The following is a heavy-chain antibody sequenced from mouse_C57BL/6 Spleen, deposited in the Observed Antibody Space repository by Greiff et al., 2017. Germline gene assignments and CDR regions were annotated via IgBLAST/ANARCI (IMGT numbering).Heavy chain of an antibody. CDR2: IYPGDGDT. CDR3: AREAYYSNYGDWFAY. V-gene: IGHV1-82*01. CDR1: GYAFSSSW. J-gene: IGHJ3*01. D-gene: IGHD2-5*01. Sequence: VQLQQSGPELVKPGASVKISCKASGYAFSSSWMNWVKQRPGKGLEWIGRIYPGDGDTNYNGKFKGKATLTADKSSSTAYMQLSSLTSEDSAVYFCAREAYYSNYGDWFAYWGQGTLVTVSA.